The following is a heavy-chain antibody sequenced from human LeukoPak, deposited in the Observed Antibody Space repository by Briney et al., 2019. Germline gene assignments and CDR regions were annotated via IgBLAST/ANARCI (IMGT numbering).Heavy chain of an antibody. CDR2: ISSSSSYI. J-gene: IGHJ5*02. V-gene: IGHV3-21*01. Sequence: GGSLRLSCAASGFTFSSYSMNWVRQAPGKGLEWVSSISSSSSYIYYADSVKGRFTISRDNAKNSLYLQMNSLRAEDTAVYYCARGSLGYCSSTSCPLGDWFDPWGQGTLVTVSS. CDR3: ARGSLGYCSSTSCPLGDWFDP. D-gene: IGHD2-2*01. CDR1: GFTFSSYS.